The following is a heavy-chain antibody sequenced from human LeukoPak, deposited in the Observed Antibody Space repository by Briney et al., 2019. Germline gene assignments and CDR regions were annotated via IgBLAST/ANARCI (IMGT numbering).Heavy chain of an antibody. Sequence: PSETLSLTCTVSGGSISSSSYYWGWIRQPPGKGLEWIGNIYYSGSTYYNPSLKSRVTISVDTSNHQFSLKLSAVTAADTAVYYCASVRRGFGESSKYYSYYYMHVWGNGTTVTIAS. D-gene: IGHD3-10*01. CDR1: GGSISSSSYY. CDR3: ASVRRGFGESSKYYSYYYMHV. V-gene: IGHV4-39*01. CDR2: IYYSGST. J-gene: IGHJ6*03.